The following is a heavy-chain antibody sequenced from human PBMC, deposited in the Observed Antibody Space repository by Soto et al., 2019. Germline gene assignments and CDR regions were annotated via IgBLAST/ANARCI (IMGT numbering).Heavy chain of an antibody. CDR2: INPSGGST. CDR3: RLKWVKQLVASEDYFDY. D-gene: IGHD6-6*01. Sequence: GASAKVSCKASGYTFTSYYMHWVRQAPGQGLEWMGIINPSGGSTSYAQKFQGRVTMTRDTSTSTVYMELSSLRSEDTAVYYCRLKWVKQLVASEDYFDYWGQGTLVTVSS. V-gene: IGHV1-46*01. CDR1: GYTFTSYY. J-gene: IGHJ4*02.